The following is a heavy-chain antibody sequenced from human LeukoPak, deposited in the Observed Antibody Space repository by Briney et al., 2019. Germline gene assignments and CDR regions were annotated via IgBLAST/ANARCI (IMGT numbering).Heavy chain of an antibody. Sequence: GESLKISCEGSGYSFTTYWIGWVRQMPGKGLEWMGIIYPGDSDTRYSPSFQGQVTISADKSISTAYLQWSSLKASDTAMYYCARSASGSSSPDGHFVYWGQGTLVTVSS. CDR1: GYSFTTYW. V-gene: IGHV5-51*01. J-gene: IGHJ4*02. CDR2: IYPGDSDT. CDR3: ARSASGSSSPDGHFVY. D-gene: IGHD1-26*01.